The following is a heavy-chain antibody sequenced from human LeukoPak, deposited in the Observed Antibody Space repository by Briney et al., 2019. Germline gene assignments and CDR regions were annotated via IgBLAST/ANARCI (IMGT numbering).Heavy chain of an antibody. CDR2: IIPIFGTA. CDR1: GGTFSSYA. Sequence: SVKVSCKASGGTFSSYAISWVRQAPGQGLEWMGGIIPIFGTANYAQKFQGRVTITADESTSTAYMELSSLRPEDTAVYYCAREYDSSGYYYAPAGYWGQGTLVTVSS. J-gene: IGHJ4*02. V-gene: IGHV1-69*13. CDR3: AREYDSSGYYYAPAGY. D-gene: IGHD3-22*01.